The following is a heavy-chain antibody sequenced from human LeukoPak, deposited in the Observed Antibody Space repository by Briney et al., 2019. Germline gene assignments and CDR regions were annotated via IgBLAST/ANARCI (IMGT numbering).Heavy chain of an antibody. V-gene: IGHV4-30-4*08. CDR2: IYYSGST. J-gene: IGHJ4*02. CDR3: ARGRGVPYYYDSSGYYPADY. D-gene: IGHD3-22*01. Sequence: SETLSLTCTVSGGSISSGGYYWSWIRQHPGKGLECIGHIYYSGSTYYNPSLKSRVTISVDTSKNQLSLKLSSVTAADTAVYYCARGRGVPYYYDSSGYYPADYWGQGTLVTVSS. CDR1: GGSISSGGYY.